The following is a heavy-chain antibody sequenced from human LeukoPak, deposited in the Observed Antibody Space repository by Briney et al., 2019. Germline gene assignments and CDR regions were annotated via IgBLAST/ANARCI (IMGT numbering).Heavy chain of an antibody. J-gene: IGHJ4*02. Sequence: EGSLRLSCAASGFTFSSYSMNWVRQAAGKGLEWVSSISSSSSYIYYADSVKGRFTISRDNAKNSLYLQMNSLRAEDTAVYYCARVRANCSSTSCYRAAFGYWGQGTLVTVSS. D-gene: IGHD2-2*02. CDR3: ARVRANCSSTSCYRAAFGY. CDR2: ISSSSSYI. V-gene: IGHV3-21*01. CDR1: GFTFSSYS.